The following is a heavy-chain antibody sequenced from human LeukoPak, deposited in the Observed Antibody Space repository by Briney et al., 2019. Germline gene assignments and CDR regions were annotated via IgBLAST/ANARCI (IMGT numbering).Heavy chain of an antibody. CDR2: IYHSGST. J-gene: IGHJ4*02. CDR3: ARDLTGGSSWYQYYFDY. D-gene: IGHD6-13*01. Sequence: SETLSLICTVSGYSISSGYYWGWIRQPPGKGLEWIGSIYHSGSTYYNPSLKGRVTISVDTSKNQFSLKLSSVTAADTAVYYCARDLTGGSSWYQYYFDYWGQGTLVTVSS. V-gene: IGHV4-38-2*02. CDR1: GYSISSGYY.